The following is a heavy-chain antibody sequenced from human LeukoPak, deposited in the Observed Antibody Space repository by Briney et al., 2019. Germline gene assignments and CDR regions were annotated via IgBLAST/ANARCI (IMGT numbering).Heavy chain of an antibody. D-gene: IGHD2-2*01. V-gene: IGHV4-38-2*01. CDR2: IYHSGST. Sequence: SETLSLTCAVSGYSISTGYYWGWIRQPPGKGLEWIGTIYHSGSTYYNPSLKSRVAISVDTSKNQFSLKLSSVTAADTALDYCARSKCGSTSCYGGNWFDPWGQGTLVTVSS. J-gene: IGHJ5*02. CDR3: ARSKCGSTSCYGGNWFDP. CDR1: GYSISTGYY.